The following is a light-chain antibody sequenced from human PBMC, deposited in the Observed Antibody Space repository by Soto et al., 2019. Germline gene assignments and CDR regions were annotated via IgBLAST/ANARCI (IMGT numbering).Light chain of an antibody. J-gene: IGKJ3*01. CDR2: DAS. CDR1: QNIDRS. Sequence: DVQMPQSPPSLSASVGDRVTITCRASQNIDRSLYCYQQKPGKAPNLLIYDASNLQSGVPSRFSGSGSGTDFTLTISSLQPDDFATYSCQQSHSLPFTFGPGTKVDIK. V-gene: IGKV1-39*01. CDR3: QQSHSLPFT.